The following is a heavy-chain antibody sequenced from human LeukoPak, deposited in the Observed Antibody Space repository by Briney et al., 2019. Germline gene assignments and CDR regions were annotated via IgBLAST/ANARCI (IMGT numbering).Heavy chain of an antibody. CDR3: ARDLLFSSSWYDY. V-gene: IGHV1-69*05. Sequence: SVKVSCKASGGTFSSYAISWVRQAPGQGLEWMGRIIPIFGTANYAQKFQGRVAITTDESTSTAYMELSSLRSEDTAVYYCARDLLFSSSWYDYWGQGTLVTVSS. CDR2: IIPIFGTA. J-gene: IGHJ4*02. D-gene: IGHD6-13*01. CDR1: GGTFSSYA.